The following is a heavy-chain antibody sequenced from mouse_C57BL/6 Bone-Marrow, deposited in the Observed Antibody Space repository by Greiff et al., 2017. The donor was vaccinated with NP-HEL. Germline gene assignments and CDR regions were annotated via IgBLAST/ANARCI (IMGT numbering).Heavy chain of an antibody. CDR2: IYPGDGDT. D-gene: IGHD1-1*01. J-gene: IGHJ1*03. V-gene: IGHV1-80*01. Sequence: QVQLQQSGAELVKPGASVKISCKASGYAFSSYWMNWVKQRPGKGLEWIGQIYPGDGDTNYNGKFKGKATLTADKSSSTAYMQLSSLTSEDSAVYFCARSYTTVVQPPYWYFDVWGTGTTVTVSS. CDR3: ARSYTTVVQPPYWYFDV. CDR1: GYAFSSYW.